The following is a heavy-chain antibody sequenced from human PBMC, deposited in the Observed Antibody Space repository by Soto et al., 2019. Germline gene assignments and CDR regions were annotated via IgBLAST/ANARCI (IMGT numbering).Heavy chain of an antibody. Sequence: SETLSLTCTVSGASISSADYYCTWIRQPPGKGFEWIVNTQYSVNTYYNPSVKSRVTISLDTSKSQLSLKLSSVTAADTAMYYCFRGVAARPARVGLDLWGPATTVTVS. CDR3: FRGVAARPARVGLDL. CDR2: TQYSVNT. D-gene: IGHD6-6*01. V-gene: IGHV4-30-4*01. CDR1: GASISSADYY. J-gene: IGHJ6*02.